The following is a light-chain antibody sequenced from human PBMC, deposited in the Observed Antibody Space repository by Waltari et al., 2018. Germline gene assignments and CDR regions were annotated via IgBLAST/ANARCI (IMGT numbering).Light chain of an antibody. Sequence: DFQITQSPSSLPASVGDRISITCRASQGGDIYLAWYQHKAGKAPELLVYGASTVPSGVPSRFSGSGSGTTFTLTINILQPEDVATYYCQNYNSDPWTFGQGTRVDIK. J-gene: IGKJ1*01. CDR2: GAS. V-gene: IGKV1-27*01. CDR3: QNYNSDPWT. CDR1: QGGDIY.